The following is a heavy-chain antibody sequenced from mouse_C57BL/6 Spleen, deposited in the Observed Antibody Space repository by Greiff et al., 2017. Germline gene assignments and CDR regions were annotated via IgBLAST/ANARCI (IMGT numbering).Heavy chain of an antibody. V-gene: IGHV1-61*01. Sequence: QVQLQQPGAELVRPGSSVKLSCKASGYTFTSYWMDWVKQRPGQGLEWIGNIYPSDSETHYNQKFKDKATLTVDKSSSTAYMWLSSLTSEDSAVXYCAGGNGYYGFAYWGQGTLVTVSA. J-gene: IGHJ3*01. D-gene: IGHD2-3*01. CDR1: GYTFTSYW. CDR2: IYPSDSET. CDR3: AGGNGYYGFAY.